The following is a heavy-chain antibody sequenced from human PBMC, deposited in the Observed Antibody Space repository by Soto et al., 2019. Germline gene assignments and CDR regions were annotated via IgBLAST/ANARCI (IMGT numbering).Heavy chain of an antibody. J-gene: IGHJ6*02. Sequence: GASVKVSCKASGYTFTSYDINWVRQATGQGLEWMGWMNPNSGNTGYAQKFQGRVIMTRNTSISTAYMELSSLRSEDTAVYYCARAGYSSTLYYYYYGMDVWGQGTTVTVSS. CDR1: GYTFTSYD. V-gene: IGHV1-8*01. D-gene: IGHD4-4*01. CDR2: MNPNSGNT. CDR3: ARAGYSSTLYYYYYGMDV.